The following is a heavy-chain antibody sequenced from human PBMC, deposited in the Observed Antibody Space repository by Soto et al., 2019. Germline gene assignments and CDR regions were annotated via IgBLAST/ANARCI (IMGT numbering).Heavy chain of an antibody. CDR1: GLTFRNYV. CDR3: ATLTAPTDY. V-gene: IGHV3-11*01. CDR2: ISSDESTV. Sequence: GGSLRLSCVASGLTFRNYVMNWIRQAPGKGPEWLSYISSDESTVFYADSVKGRFTTSRDNAQNSVYLQMNSLRAEDTAVYYCATLTAPTDYWGQGSLVTVSS. D-gene: IGHD2-21*02. J-gene: IGHJ4*02.